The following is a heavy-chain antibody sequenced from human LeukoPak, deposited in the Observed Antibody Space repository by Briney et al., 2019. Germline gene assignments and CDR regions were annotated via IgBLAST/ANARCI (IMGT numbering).Heavy chain of an antibody. V-gene: IGHV1-2*02. J-gene: IGHJ4*02. Sequence: GASVKVSCKASGYTFTDYYIHWVRRAPGQGLELMGWINPNSGGTNYAQNFQGRVTMTRDTSISTAYMELTRLRSDDTAVYYCARSGIAAAGNYFDYWGQGTLVTVSS. CDR3: ARSGIAAAGNYFDY. CDR1: GYTFTDYY. CDR2: INPNSGGT. D-gene: IGHD6-13*01.